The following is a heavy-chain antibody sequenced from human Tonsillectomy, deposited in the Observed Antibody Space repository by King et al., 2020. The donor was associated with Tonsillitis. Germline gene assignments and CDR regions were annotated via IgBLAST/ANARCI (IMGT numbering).Heavy chain of an antibody. J-gene: IGHJ4*02. D-gene: IGHD1-26*01. CDR2: IYYSGST. Sequence: QLQESGPGLVKPSETLSLTCTVSGGSIRSSSYYWGWIRQPPGKGLEWIGSIYYSGSTYYNPSLKSRVTISVDTSKNQFSLKLSSVTAADTAVYYCAGKSGSYGLDPYYFDYWGQGTLVTVSS. CDR1: GGSIRSSSYY. CDR3: AGKSGSYGLDPYYFDY. V-gene: IGHV4-39*07.